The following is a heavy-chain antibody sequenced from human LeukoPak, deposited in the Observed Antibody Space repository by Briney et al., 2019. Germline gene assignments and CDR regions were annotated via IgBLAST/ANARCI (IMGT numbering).Heavy chain of an antibody. CDR1: GGTFSSYA. D-gene: IGHD5-18*01. V-gene: IGHV1-69*05. J-gene: IGHJ4*02. CDR2: IIPIFGTA. Sequence: SVKVSCKASGGTFSSYAISWVRQAPGQGLEWMGGIIPIFGTANYAQKFQGRVTITTDESTSTAYMELSSLRSEDTAVYYCAREGYSYGRPFDYWGQGTLVTVSS. CDR3: AREGYSYGRPFDY.